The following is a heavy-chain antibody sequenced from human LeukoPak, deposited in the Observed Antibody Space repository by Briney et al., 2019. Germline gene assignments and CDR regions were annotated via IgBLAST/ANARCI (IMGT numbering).Heavy chain of an antibody. CDR1: GFTFDDYA. Sequence: GRSLRLSCAASGFTFDDYAMHWVRQAPGKGLEWVSAISGTGSYIYYADSAKGRFTISRDNSKNTLYLQMNSLRAEDTAVYYCAKVGYCSGVSCFYPDGAYIWGQGTMVTVSS. CDR3: AKVGYCSGVSCFYPDGAYI. J-gene: IGHJ3*02. CDR2: ISGTGSYI. D-gene: IGHD2-15*01. V-gene: IGHV3-23*01.